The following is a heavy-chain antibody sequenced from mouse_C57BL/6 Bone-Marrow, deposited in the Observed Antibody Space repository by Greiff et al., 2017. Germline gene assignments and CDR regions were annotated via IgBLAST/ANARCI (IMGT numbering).Heavy chain of an antibody. CDR2: ISSGGDYI. Sequence: EVQGVESGEGLVKPGGSLKLSCAASGFTFSSYAMSWVRQTPEKRLEWVAYISSGGDYIYYADTVKGRFTISSANTRNTLYLQMSSLKSEDTAMYYCTRDGILRRFAYWGQGTLVTVSA. CDR1: GFTFSSYA. V-gene: IGHV5-9-1*02. CDR3: TRDGILRRFAY. D-gene: IGHD2-4*01. J-gene: IGHJ3*01.